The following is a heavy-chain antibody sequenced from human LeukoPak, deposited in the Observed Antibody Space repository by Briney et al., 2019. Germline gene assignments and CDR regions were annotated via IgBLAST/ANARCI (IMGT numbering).Heavy chain of an antibody. CDR2: ISGSGGST. Sequence: GGSLRLSCTASGFTFSSYAMSWVRQAPGKGLEWVSAISGSGGSTYYADSVKGRFTISRDNSKNTLYLQMNSLRAEDTAVYYCAKVSSKSARLGYFDYWGQGTLVTVSS. CDR1: GFTFSSYA. J-gene: IGHJ4*02. D-gene: IGHD2-15*01. CDR3: AKVSSKSARLGYFDY. V-gene: IGHV3-23*01.